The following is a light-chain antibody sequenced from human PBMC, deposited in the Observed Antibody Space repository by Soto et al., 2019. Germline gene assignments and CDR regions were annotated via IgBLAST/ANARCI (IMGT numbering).Light chain of an antibody. CDR1: QSVTRNY. J-gene: IGKJ1*01. V-gene: IGKV3-20*01. CDR3: QKYGASPGT. CDR2: DAS. Sequence: EIVLTQSPGTLSLSPGERAALSCRASQSVTRNYLAWYQQKPGQAPRLLIYDASSRATGIPGRFSGSGSGPDFTLTISRLEPEDFAVYYCQKYGASPGTFGQGTKVEIK.